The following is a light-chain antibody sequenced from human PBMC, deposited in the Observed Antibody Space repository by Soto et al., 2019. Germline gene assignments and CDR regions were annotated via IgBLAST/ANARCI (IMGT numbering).Light chain of an antibody. CDR3: ISYAGSDNFV. CDR2: DVT. J-gene: IGLJ1*01. CDR1: SSDVGYYDY. V-gene: IGLV2-8*01. Sequence: QSVLTQPPSASGSPGQSVTISCTGTSSDVGYYDYVSWYQQHPGKAPKLVIYDVTERPSGVPDRFSGSKSGNTASLTVSGLQSDDEADYYCISYAGSDNFVLGTGTKVTVL.